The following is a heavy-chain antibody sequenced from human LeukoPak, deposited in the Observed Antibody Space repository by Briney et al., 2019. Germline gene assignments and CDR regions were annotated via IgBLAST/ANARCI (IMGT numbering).Heavy chain of an antibody. V-gene: IGHV1-2*02. J-gene: IGHJ6*02. D-gene: IGHD3-9*01. CDR2: INPNSGGT. CDR1: GYTFTGYY. CDR3: ARAGAKSEGLRYFDWYYNYYGMDV. Sequence: GASVKVSCKASGYTFTGYYMHWVRQAPGQGLEWMGWINPNSGGTNYAQKFQGRVTMTRDTSISTAYMELSRLRSDDTAMYYCARAGAKSEGLRYFDWYYNYYGMDVWGQGTTVTVSS.